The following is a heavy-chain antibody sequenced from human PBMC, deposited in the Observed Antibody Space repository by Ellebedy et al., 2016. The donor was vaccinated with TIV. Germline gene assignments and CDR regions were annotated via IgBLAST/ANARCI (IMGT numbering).Heavy chain of an antibody. J-gene: IGHJ3*02. D-gene: IGHD1-26*01. V-gene: IGHV3-9*01. CDR1: GFTFDDYA. CDR2: IRWNSGSI. Sequence: GGSLRLSXAASGFTFDDYAMHWVRQAPGKGLEWVSGIRWNSGSIGYADSVKGRFTISRDNAKNSLYLQMNSLRTEDTALYYCAKDLQWELIRVAFDIWGQGTMVTVSS. CDR3: AKDLQWELIRVAFDI.